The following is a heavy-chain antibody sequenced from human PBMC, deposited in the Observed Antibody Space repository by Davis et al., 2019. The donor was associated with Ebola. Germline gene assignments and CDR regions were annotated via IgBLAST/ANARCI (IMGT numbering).Heavy chain of an antibody. D-gene: IGHD4-17*01. CDR3: ARDRSGLRSYGMDV. V-gene: IGHV3-21*01. Sequence: GSLRLSCAASGFTFSSYSMNWVRQAPGKGLEWVSSISSSSSYIYYADSVKGRFTISRDNAKNSLYLQMNSLRAEDTAVYYCARDRSGLRSYGMDVWGKGTTVTVSS. CDR2: ISSSSSYI. J-gene: IGHJ6*04. CDR1: GFTFSSYS.